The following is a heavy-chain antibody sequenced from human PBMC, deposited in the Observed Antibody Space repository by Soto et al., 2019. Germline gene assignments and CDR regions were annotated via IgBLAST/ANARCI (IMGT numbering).Heavy chain of an antibody. V-gene: IGHV1-69*12. CDR3: ARDPELRRAYYYYGMDV. CDR1: GGTFSSYA. Sequence: QVQLVQSGAEVKKPGSSVKVSCKASGGTFSSYAISWVRQAPGQGLEWMGGIIPIFGTANYAQKFQGRVTNTAXXSXSXXYMELSSLRSEDTAVYYCARDPELRRAYYYYGMDVWGQGTTVTVSS. CDR2: IIPIFGTA. J-gene: IGHJ6*02. D-gene: IGHD1-7*01.